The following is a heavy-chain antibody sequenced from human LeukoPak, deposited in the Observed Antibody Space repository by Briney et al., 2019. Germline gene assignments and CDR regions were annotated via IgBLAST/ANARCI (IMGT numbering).Heavy chain of an antibody. D-gene: IGHD6-13*01. CDR3: ARDGTAPGLYFDL. Sequence: PGGSLRLSCAVSGFTFTSYWMNWVRQAPGKGLEWVASIRQDGGEKSYVDSVKGRFTISRDNTKNSLYLQMSSLRAEDMAVYYCARDGTAPGLYFDLWGQRTLVTVSS. V-gene: IGHV3-7*01. CDR2: IRQDGGEK. CDR1: GFTFTSYW. J-gene: IGHJ4*01.